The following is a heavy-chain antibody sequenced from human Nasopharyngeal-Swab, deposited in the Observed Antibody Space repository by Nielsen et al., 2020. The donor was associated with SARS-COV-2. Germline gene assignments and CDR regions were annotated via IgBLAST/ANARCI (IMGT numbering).Heavy chain of an antibody. J-gene: IGHJ6*03. CDR3: ARGLRGVTTYYYYYYMGV. V-gene: IGHV4-61*02. D-gene: IGHD4-17*01. CDR2: IYTSGST. CDR1: GGSISSGSYY. Sequence: LRLSCTVSGGSISSGSYYWSWTRQPAGKGLEWIGRIYTSGSTNYNPSLKSRVTISVDTSKNQFSLKLSSVTAADTAVYYCARGLRGVTTYYYYYYMGVWGKGTTVTVSS.